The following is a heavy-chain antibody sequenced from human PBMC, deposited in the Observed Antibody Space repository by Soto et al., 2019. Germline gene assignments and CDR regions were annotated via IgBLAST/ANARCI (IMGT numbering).Heavy chain of an antibody. V-gene: IGHV4-39*01. D-gene: IGHD3-22*01. CDR2: IYYSGST. CDR3: ARSYDSSGYPLNWFDP. J-gene: IGHJ5*02. Sequence: PSETLSLTCTVSGGSISSSSYYWGWIRQPPGKGLERIGSIYYSGSTYYNPSLKSRVTISVDTSKNQFSLKLSSVTAADTAVYYCARSYDSSGYPLNWFDPWGQGTLVT. CDR1: GGSISSSSYY.